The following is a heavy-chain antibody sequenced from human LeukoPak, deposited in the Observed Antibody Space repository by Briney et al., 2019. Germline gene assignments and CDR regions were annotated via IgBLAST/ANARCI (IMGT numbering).Heavy chain of an antibody. D-gene: IGHD5-18*01. CDR1: GFTFSSYW. V-gene: IGHV3-74*01. J-gene: IGHJ4*02. CDR3: AKGRGKPGYSYGIYYFDY. Sequence: QAGGSLRLSCAASGFTFSSYWMHWVRHAPGKGLVWVSRINTDGSSTSYADSVKGRFTISRDNAKNTLYLQMNSLRAEDTAVYYCAKGRGKPGYSYGIYYFDYWGQGTLVTVSS. CDR2: INTDGSST.